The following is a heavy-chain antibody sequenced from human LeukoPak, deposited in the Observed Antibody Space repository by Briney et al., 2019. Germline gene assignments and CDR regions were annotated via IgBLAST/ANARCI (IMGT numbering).Heavy chain of an antibody. V-gene: IGHV1-2*02. Sequence: ASVKVSCKASGYTFTGYYMHWVRQAPGQGLEWMGWINPNSGGTNYAQKFQGRVTMTRDTSISTAYMKLSRLRSDDTAVYYCATCSSTSCYFRANWFDPWGQGTLVTVSS. D-gene: IGHD2-2*01. CDR2: INPNSGGT. CDR1: GYTFTGYY. J-gene: IGHJ5*02. CDR3: ATCSSTSCYFRANWFDP.